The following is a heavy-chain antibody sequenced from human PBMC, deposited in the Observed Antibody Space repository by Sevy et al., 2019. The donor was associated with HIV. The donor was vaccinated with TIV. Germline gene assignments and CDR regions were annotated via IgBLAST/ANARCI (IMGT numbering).Heavy chain of an antibody. CDR2: TYYRSKWYN. CDR1: GDSVSSNSAA. CDR3: AREIQDAYYGMDV. J-gene: IGHJ6*02. D-gene: IGHD5-18*01. Sequence: SPTVSLTCAISGDSVSSNSAAWNWIRQSPSRALEWLGRTYYRSKWYNDYAVSVKSRITMNPDTSKNQFSLQLNSVTPKDTAVYYRAREIQDAYYGMDVWGQGTTVTVSS. V-gene: IGHV6-1*01.